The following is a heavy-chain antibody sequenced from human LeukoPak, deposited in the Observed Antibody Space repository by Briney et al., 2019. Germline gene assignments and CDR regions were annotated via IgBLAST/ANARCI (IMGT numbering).Heavy chain of an antibody. D-gene: IGHD3-10*01. CDR3: ASSPVRGYYYYYYGMDV. J-gene: IGHJ6*02. V-gene: IGHV1-2*02. Sequence: ASVKVSFRASGYTFTGYYMHWVRQAPGQGLEWMGWINPNSGGTNYAQKFQGRVTMTRDTSISTAYMELSRLRSDDTAVYYCASSPVRGYYYYYYGMDVWGQGTTVTVSS. CDR1: GYTFTGYY. CDR2: INPNSGGT.